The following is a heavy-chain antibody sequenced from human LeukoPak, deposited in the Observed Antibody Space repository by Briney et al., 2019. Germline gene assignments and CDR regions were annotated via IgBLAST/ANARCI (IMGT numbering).Heavy chain of an antibody. CDR1: GGSISSYY. Sequence: SETLSLTCTVSGGSISSYYWSWIRQPPGKGLEWIGYIYYSGSTNYNPSLKSRVTISLDTSKNHFSLRLSSVTAADTAMYYCARSPNYYYMDVWGKGTTVTVSS. CDR2: IYYSGST. J-gene: IGHJ6*03. CDR3: ARSPNYYYMDV. V-gene: IGHV4-59*08.